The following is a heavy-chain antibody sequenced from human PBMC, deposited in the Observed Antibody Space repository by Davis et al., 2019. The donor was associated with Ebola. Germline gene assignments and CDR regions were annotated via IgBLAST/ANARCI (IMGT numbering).Heavy chain of an antibody. CDR2: ISSSSSYI. CDR1: GFTFSSYS. D-gene: IGHD1-1*01. J-gene: IGHJ6*02. V-gene: IGHV3-21*04. Sequence: GESLKISCAASGFTFSSYSMNWVRQAPGKGLEWVSSISSSSSYIYYADSVKGRFTISRDNAKNSLYLQMNSLRAEDTAVYYCARGPTGLYYSYYMDVWGQGTTVTVSS. CDR3: ARGPTGLYYSYYMDV.